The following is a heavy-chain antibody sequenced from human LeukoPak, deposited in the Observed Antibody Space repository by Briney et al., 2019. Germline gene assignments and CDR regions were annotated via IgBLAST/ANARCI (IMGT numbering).Heavy chain of an antibody. CDR3: AKELYGNPSGY. Sequence: GGSLRLSCAASGFTFNTYAMSWVRQAPGKGLEWVSGISGNGGSIYYADSVKGRFTISRDNSKNTLYLQVNSLRAEDTAVYYCAKELYGNPSGYWGQGTRVTVSS. J-gene: IGHJ4*02. V-gene: IGHV3-23*01. CDR2: ISGNGGSI. CDR1: GFTFNTYA. D-gene: IGHD2-8*01.